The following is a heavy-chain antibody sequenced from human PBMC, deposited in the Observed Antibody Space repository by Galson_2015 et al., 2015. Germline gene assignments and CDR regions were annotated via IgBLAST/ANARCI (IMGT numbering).Heavy chain of an antibody. Sequence: SLRLSCAASGFTFSSYWMHWVRQAPGKGLVWVSRINSDGSSTSYADSVKGRFTISRDNAKNTLYLQMNSLRAEDTAVYYCARDGVGATNYYGMDVWGQGTTVTVSS. J-gene: IGHJ6*02. D-gene: IGHD1-26*01. V-gene: IGHV3-74*01. CDR2: INSDGSST. CDR3: ARDGVGATNYYGMDV. CDR1: GFTFSSYW.